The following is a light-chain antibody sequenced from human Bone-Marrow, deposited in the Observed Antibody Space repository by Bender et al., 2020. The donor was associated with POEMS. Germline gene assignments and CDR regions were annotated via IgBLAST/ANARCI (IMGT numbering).Light chain of an antibody. Sequence: NLILTQPPSVSESPGKTVTISCTRSSGSIARDYVQWYQQRPGSVPKPVIFQSDRRPSEVPGRFSAPIDSATTSASLTIAGLKAEDEADYYCQSYDNNNLGVFGGGTKLTVL. CDR3: QSYDNNNLGV. CDR2: QSD. CDR1: SGSIARDY. V-gene: IGLV6-57*03. J-gene: IGLJ2*01.